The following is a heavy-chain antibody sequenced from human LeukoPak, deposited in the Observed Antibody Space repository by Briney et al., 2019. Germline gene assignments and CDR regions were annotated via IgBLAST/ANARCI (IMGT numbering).Heavy chain of an antibody. J-gene: IGHJ4*02. D-gene: IGHD3-10*02. V-gene: IGHV4-59*01. Sequence: SETLSLPCSVAGGSIRGYNCSWIRQPPGKGLEWIGYIYYSGSTNYNPSLKSRVTISVDTSKNQFSLKLSSVTAADTAVYYCARALFGDNTIDYWGQGTLVTVSS. CDR1: GGSIRGYN. CDR2: IYYSGST. CDR3: ARALFGDNTIDY.